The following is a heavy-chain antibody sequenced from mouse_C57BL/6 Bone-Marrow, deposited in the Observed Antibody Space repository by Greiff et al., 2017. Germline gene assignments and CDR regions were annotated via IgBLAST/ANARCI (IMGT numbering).Heavy chain of an antibody. CDR2: IDPSDSYT. Sequence: QVQLQQSGAELVRPGTSVKLSCKASGYTFTSYWMHWVKQRPGQGLEWIGVIDPSDSYTNYNQKFKGKATLTVGTSSSTAYMQLSSLTSEDSAVYYCARIRRDYWGQGTTLTVAS. J-gene: IGHJ2*01. CDR3: ARIRRDY. CDR1: GYTFTSYW. V-gene: IGHV1-59*01.